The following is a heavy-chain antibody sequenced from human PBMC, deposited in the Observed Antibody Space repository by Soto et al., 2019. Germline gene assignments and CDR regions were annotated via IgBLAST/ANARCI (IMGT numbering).Heavy chain of an antibody. Sequence: GRSLRLPCAASGFTFSSYGMHWVRLAPGKGQERVAVISYDGSNKYYADSVKGRFTISRDNSKNTLYLQMNSLRAEDTAVYYCGKLGIVATIPYYGMDVWGQGTSV. J-gene: IGHJ6*02. CDR1: GFTFSSYG. V-gene: IGHV3-30*18. CDR3: GKLGIVATIPYYGMDV. CDR2: ISYDGSNK. D-gene: IGHD5-12*01.